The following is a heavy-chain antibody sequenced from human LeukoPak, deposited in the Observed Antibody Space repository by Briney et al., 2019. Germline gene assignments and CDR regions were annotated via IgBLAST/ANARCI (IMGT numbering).Heavy chain of an antibody. Sequence: PSETLSLTCTVSGGSISDYYWNWIRQPPGKGLEWIGYISYTGSTNYNPSLRSRVTISADTSKNQFSLKLSSVTAADTAVYYCARTAGKGDYVGWFDPWGQGTLVTVSS. CDR3: ARTAGKGDYVGWFDP. V-gene: IGHV4-59*12. D-gene: IGHD4-17*01. J-gene: IGHJ5*02. CDR1: GGSISDYY. CDR2: ISYTGST.